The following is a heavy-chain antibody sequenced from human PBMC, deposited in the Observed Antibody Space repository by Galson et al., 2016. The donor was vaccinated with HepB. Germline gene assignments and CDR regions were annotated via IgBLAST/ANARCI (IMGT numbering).Heavy chain of an antibody. Sequence: SETLSLTCTVSGDSMTGTPYHWGWIRQSPGKGLEWIGTIYYRGNTYYSSSPKSRLTISIDTSKNQFSLKLTSVTAADTAVYYCARHVHCTTSTCWGWPNRFDPWGQGTLVTVSS. CDR3: ARHVHCTTSTCWGWPNRFDP. D-gene: IGHD2-8*01. CDR1: GDSMTGTPYH. V-gene: IGHV4-39*01. CDR2: IYYRGNT. J-gene: IGHJ5*02.